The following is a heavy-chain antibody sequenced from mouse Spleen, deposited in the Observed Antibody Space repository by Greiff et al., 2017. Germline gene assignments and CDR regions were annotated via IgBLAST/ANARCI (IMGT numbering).Heavy chain of an antibody. D-gene: IGHD2-13*01. CDR3: ASFYYGDYGYAMDY. CDR2: INPNNGGT. J-gene: IGHJ4*01. Sequence: EVQLQQSGPELVKPGASVKISCKASGYTFTDYYMNWVKQSHGKSLEWIGDINPNNGGTSYNQKFKGKATLTVDKSSSTAYMELRSLTSEDSAVYYCASFYYGDYGYAMDYWGQGTSVTVSS. V-gene: IGHV1-26*01. CDR1: GYTFTDYY.